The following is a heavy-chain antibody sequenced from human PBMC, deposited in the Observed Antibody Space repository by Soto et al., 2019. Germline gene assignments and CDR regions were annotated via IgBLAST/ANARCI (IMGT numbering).Heavy chain of an antibody. D-gene: IGHD3-3*01. CDR1: GYTFTSYG. CDR3: ARDPTYDFWSGVWFDP. J-gene: IGHJ5*02. CDR2: ISAYNGNT. V-gene: IGHV1-18*01. Sequence: ASVKVSCKASGYTFTSYGISWVRQAPGQGLEWMGWISAYNGNTNYAQKLQGRVTMTTDTSTSTAYMELRSLRSDDTAVYYCARDPTYDFWSGVWFDPWGQGTLVTVDS.